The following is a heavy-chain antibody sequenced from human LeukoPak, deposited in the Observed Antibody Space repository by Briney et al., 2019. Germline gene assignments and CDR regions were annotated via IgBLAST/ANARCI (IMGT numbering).Heavy chain of an antibody. Sequence: GGSLRLSCAASGFTFSTYWMSWVRQAPGKGLEWVANIKQDGSETHYLDSMKGRFTISRDNANNSVYLHMSNLRAEDSAVYYCARGGGYSYGSFDYWGQGTLVTVSS. D-gene: IGHD5-18*01. CDR2: IKQDGSET. J-gene: IGHJ4*02. CDR3: ARGGGYSYGSFDY. V-gene: IGHV3-7*01. CDR1: GFTFSTYW.